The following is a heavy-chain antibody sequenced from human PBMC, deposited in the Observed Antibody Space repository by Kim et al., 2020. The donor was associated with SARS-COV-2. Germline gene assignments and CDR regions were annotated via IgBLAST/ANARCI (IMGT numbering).Heavy chain of an antibody. CDR3: ARAGGYCSGGSCYARRGPHYYYYGMDV. Sequence: ASVKVSCKASGYTFTSYYMHWVRQAPGQGLEWMGIINPSGGSTSYAQKFQGRVTMTRDTSTSTVYMELSSLRSEDTAVYYCARAGGYCSGGSCYARRGPHYYYYGMDVWGQGTTVTVSS. V-gene: IGHV1-46*01. J-gene: IGHJ6*02. CDR2: INPSGGST. D-gene: IGHD2-15*01. CDR1: GYTFTSYY.